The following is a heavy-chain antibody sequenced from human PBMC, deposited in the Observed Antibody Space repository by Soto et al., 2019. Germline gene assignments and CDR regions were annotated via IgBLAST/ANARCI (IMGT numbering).Heavy chain of an antibody. CDR3: AKGNCSSTSCYGSEYFQH. CDR2: IYYSGST. V-gene: IGHV4-59*08. J-gene: IGHJ1*01. CDR1: GGSISSYY. D-gene: IGHD2-2*01. Sequence: SETLSLTCTVSGGSISSYYLSWIRQPPGKGLEWIGYIYYSGSTNYNPSLKSRVTISVDTSKNQFSLKLSSVTAADTAIYYCAKGNCSSTSCYGSEYFQHWGQGTLVTVSS.